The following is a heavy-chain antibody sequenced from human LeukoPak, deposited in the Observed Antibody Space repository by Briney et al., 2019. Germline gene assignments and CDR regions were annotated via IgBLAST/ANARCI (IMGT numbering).Heavy chain of an antibody. CDR3: ARDSVDTAMVTSAFDI. CDR1: GGSISSYY. CDR2: IYTSGST. D-gene: IGHD5-18*01. V-gene: IGHV4-4*07. J-gene: IGHJ3*02. Sequence: SETLSLTCTVSGGSISSYYWSWVRQPAGKGLEWIGRIYTSGSTNYNPSLKSRVTMSVDTSKNQFSLKLSSVTAADTAVYYCARDSVDTAMVTSAFDIWGQGTMVTVSS.